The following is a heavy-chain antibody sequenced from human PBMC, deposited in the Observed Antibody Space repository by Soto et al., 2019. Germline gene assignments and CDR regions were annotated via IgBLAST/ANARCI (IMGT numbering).Heavy chain of an antibody. D-gene: IGHD1-20*01. J-gene: IGHJ4*02. CDR1: GFNFNIYA. V-gene: IGHV3-23*01. CDR3: ATVHNTSRSFDY. CDR2: TGATGRTT. Sequence: GGSLRLSCAASGFNFNIYAMTWVRQAPGKGLEWVSTTGATGRTTYYADSVKGRFTVSRDNSKNTLDLQMSNLRAEDTAVYYCATVHNTSRSFDYWGKGTLVTVSS.